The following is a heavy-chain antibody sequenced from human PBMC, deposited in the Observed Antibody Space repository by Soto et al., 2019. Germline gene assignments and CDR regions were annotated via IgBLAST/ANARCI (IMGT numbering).Heavy chain of an antibody. CDR2: ISAYNGNT. CDR3: ARDTVYYDSSGYPFDY. V-gene: IGHV1-18*01. CDR1: GYTFNSYG. Sequence: ASVKVSCKASGYTFNSYGISWVRQAPGQGLEWMGWISAYNGNTNYAQKLQGRVTMTTDTSTSTAYMELRSLRSDDTAVYYCARDTVYYDSSGYPFDYWGQGTLVTVSS. D-gene: IGHD3-22*01. J-gene: IGHJ4*02.